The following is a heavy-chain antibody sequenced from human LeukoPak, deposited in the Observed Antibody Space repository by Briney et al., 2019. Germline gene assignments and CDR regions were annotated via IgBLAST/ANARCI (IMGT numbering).Heavy chain of an antibody. CDR1: GFILSGYS. D-gene: IGHD2-2*01. CDR2: INPDGRRT. CDR3: AREQPAGSTDY. Sequence: GGSLKLSCEASGFILSGYSMHWVRHAPGKGLEYVSAINPDGRRTYYTNSVKGRFIISRDNSKNTFYLQMGSLRDEDTAMYYCAREQPAGSTDYWGQGTLVTVSS. J-gene: IGHJ4*02. V-gene: IGHV3-64*01.